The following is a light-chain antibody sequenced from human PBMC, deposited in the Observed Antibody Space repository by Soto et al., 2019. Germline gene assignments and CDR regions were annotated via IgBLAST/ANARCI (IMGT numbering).Light chain of an antibody. V-gene: IGKV3D-20*02. CDR2: DAS. CDR1: QSVSSSY. J-gene: IGKJ5*01. CDR3: QQRKNWPPIT. Sequence: EIVLTQSPGTLSLSPGERATLSFRASQSVSSSYLAWYQQKPGQAPRLLIYDASNRATGTPARFSGSGSGTDFTLTISSLEPEDFAVYYCQQRKNWPPITFGQGTRLEIK.